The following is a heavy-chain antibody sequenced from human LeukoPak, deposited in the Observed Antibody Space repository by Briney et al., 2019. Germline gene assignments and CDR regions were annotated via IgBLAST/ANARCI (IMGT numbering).Heavy chain of an antibody. Sequence: SETLSLTCTVSGGSITGYYWSWIRQPAGKGLEWIGRIYTSGSTNYNPSLKSRVTMSVDTSKNQFSLKLSSVTAADTAVYYCARDFPYYYDSSGSPDAFDIWGQGTMVTVSS. CDR1: GGSITGYY. D-gene: IGHD3-22*01. J-gene: IGHJ3*02. CDR3: ARDFPYYYDSSGSPDAFDI. CDR2: IYTSGST. V-gene: IGHV4-4*07.